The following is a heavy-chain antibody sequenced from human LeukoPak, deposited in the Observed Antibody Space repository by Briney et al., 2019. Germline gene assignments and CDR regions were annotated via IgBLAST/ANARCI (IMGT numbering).Heavy chain of an antibody. D-gene: IGHD6-19*01. Sequence: GGSLRLSCAASGFTFSSYAMHWVRQAPGKGLEWVAVISYDGSNKYYADSAKGRFTISRDNSKNMLFLQMNSLRAEDTAVYYCARPYSSGWYGDFDYWGQGTLVTVSS. CDR1: GFTFSSYA. V-gene: IGHV3-30-3*01. CDR3: ARPYSSGWYGDFDY. J-gene: IGHJ4*02. CDR2: ISYDGSNK.